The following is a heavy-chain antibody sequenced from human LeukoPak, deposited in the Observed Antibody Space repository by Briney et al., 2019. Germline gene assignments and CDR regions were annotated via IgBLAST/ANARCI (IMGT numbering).Heavy chain of an antibody. V-gene: IGHV4-61*05. CDR3: ARASPTYDGDYGVGLFDY. D-gene: IGHD4-17*01. CDR2: IYYSGST. Sequence: PSETLSLTCTVSGGSISSSSYYWGWIRQPPGKGLEWIGYIYYSGSTNYNPSLKSRVTISVDTSKNQFSLKLSSVTAADTAVYYCARASPTYDGDYGVGLFDYWGQGTLVTVSS. J-gene: IGHJ4*02. CDR1: GGSISSSSYY.